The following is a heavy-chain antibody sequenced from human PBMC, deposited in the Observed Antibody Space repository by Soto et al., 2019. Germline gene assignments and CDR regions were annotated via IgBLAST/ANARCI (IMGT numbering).Heavy chain of an antibody. J-gene: IGHJ6*02. Sequence: SAPTLVNPTQTLTLTCTFSGFSLSTSGMCVSWIRQPPGEALEWLAVIDWDDEKYYSTSLKTRLTISKDTSKNQVVLILTNTDPVDTATLYRARTAGRPAHYASYYYYGMDVWRRGATVT. CDR2: IDWDDEK. D-gene: IGHD3-10*01. CDR1: GFSLSTSGMC. V-gene: IGHV2-70*01. CDR3: ARTAGRPAHYASYYYYGMDV.